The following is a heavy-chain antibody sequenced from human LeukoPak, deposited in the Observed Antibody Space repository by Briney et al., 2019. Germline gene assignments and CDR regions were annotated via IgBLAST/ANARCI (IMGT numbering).Heavy chain of an antibody. Sequence: SETLSLTCTVSGGSISSYYWSWIRQPPGKGLEWIGYIYYSGSTNYNPSLKSRVTISVDTSKNQFSLKLSSVTAADTAVYYCARGVRIFGVVINWFDPWGQGTLVTVSS. CDR3: ARGVRIFGVVINWFDP. V-gene: IGHV4-59*12. D-gene: IGHD3-3*01. CDR2: IYYSGST. CDR1: GGSISSYY. J-gene: IGHJ5*02.